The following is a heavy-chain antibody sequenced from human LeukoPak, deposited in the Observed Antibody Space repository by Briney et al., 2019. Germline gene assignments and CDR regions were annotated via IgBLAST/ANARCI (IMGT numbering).Heavy chain of an antibody. V-gene: IGHV1-2*02. CDR3: ARVNDYGSGSSYAFDI. CDR2: INPNSGGT. Sequence: GSVKVSCKAAGYTFTGYYMHWGRQAPGQGLEWMGWINPNSGGTNYAQKFQGRVTMTRDTSISTAYMELSRLRSDDTAVYYCARVNDYGSGSSYAFDIWGQGTMVTVSS. D-gene: IGHD3-10*01. CDR1: GYTFTGYY. J-gene: IGHJ3*02.